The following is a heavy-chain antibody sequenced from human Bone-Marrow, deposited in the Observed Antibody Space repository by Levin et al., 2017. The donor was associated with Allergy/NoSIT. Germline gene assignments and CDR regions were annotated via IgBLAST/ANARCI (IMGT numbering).Heavy chain of an antibody. CDR2: IYPADSDT. Sequence: GGSLRLSCKGSGFTFRTSWIAWVRQMPGKGLEWMGVIYPADSDTRYSPSFQGRFTISADQSTRTAYLQWSSLNASDTAIYYCARRGVSSHSAASLYYYYDYGMDIWGHGTRVTIYS. CDR1: GFTFRTSW. CDR3: ARRGVSSHSAASLYYYYDYGMDI. D-gene: IGHD2-2*02. V-gene: IGHV5-51*01. J-gene: IGHJ6*01.